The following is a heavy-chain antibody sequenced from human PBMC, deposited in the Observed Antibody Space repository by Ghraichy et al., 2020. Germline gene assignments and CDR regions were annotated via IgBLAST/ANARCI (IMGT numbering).Heavy chain of an antibody. V-gene: IGHV3-21*01. Sequence: LSLTCAASGFTFSSYSMNWVRQAPGKGLEWVSSISSSSSYIYYADSVKGRFTISRDNAKNSLYLQMNSLRAEDTAVYYCARDYRPVPAALSGWGQGTLVTVSS. CDR3: ARDYRPVPAALSG. CDR2: ISSSSSYI. J-gene: IGHJ4*02. D-gene: IGHD2-2*01. CDR1: GFTFSSYS.